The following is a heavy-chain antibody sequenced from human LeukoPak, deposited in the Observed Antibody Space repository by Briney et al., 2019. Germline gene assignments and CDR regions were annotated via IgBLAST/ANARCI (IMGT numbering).Heavy chain of an antibody. CDR1: GFTFSNYW. J-gene: IGHJ4*02. V-gene: IGHV3-7*05. Sequence: GGSLRLSCAASGFTFSNYWMGWVRQAPGKGLERVANIKQDGSEKYYVDSVKGRFTISRDNAKKSLYLQMNSLRAEDTAVYYCARDKSVGGTPFGYWGQGTLVTVSS. CDR3: ARDKSVGGTPFGY. D-gene: IGHD6-19*01. CDR2: IKQDGSEK.